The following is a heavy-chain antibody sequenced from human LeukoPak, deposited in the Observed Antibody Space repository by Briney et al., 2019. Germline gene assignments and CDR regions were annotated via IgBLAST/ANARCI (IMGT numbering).Heavy chain of an antibody. D-gene: IGHD6-13*01. Sequence: ASVKVSCQASGYTFTSYYMHWVRQAPGQGLEWMGIINPSGGSTSYAQKFQGRVNMTRDMSTSTVYMERSSLRSEDTAVYYCARRTLYSRSWVFDYWGQGTLVTVSS. V-gene: IGHV1-46*01. CDR1: GYTFTSYY. CDR3: ARRTLYSRSWVFDY. J-gene: IGHJ4*02. CDR2: INPSGGST.